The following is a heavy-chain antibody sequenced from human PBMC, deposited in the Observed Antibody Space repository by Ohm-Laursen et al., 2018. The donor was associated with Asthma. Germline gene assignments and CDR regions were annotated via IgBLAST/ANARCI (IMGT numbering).Heavy chain of an antibody. V-gene: IGHV3-74*01. CDR2: INSDVSDT. CDR1: GFTFNGYW. J-gene: IGHJ6*02. CDR3: ARDPLRSSGTYWGGNYFSYGMDV. D-gene: IGHD1-26*01. Sequence: SLRLSCTASGFTFNGYWMHWVRQAPGKGLVWVSRINSDVSDTTYADSVKGRFTISRDNAKNTLYLQMNSLRAEDTAVYFCARDPLRSSGTYWGGNYFSYGMDVWGQGTTVTVSS.